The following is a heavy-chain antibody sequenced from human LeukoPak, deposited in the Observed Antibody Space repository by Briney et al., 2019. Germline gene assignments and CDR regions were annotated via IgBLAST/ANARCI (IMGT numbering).Heavy chain of an antibody. J-gene: IGHJ4*02. D-gene: IGHD6-19*01. CDR2: ISHDGSSR. Sequence: PGGSLRLSCVASGFTFSTYAMQWVRQAPGKGLEWVAFISHDGSSRYYADSVNGRFTISRDNSKNTLYLQMNSLRVEDTAVYYCARDILAVASSDYWGQGTLVTVSS. CDR3: ARDILAVASSDY. CDR1: GFTFSTYA. V-gene: IGHV3-30-3*01.